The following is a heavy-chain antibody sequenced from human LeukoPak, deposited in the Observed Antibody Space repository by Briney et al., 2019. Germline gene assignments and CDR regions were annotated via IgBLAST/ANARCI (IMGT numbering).Heavy chain of an antibody. CDR1: GYSFTTYD. D-gene: IGHD3-22*01. J-gene: IGHJ4*02. V-gene: IGHV1-8*01. CDR3: AGGPPEDTSSGY. CDR2: MRPKKSDT. Sequence: GASVKFSLKASGYSFTTYDINWVRPAPGQGLEWMGWMRPKKSDTGYARKLQDRVTLTWNISTDTAYMELSSLTAEDTAVYFCAGGPPEDTSSGYWGQGTLVPHSS.